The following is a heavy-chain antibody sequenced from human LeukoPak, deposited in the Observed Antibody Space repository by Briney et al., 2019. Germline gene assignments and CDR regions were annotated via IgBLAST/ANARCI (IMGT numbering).Heavy chain of an antibody. V-gene: IGHV4-61*02. CDR3: AREGAAQRGEGSFDY. CDR2: IHSSGNT. D-gene: IGHD3-10*01. Sequence: SQTLSLTCTVSDDSISSGRYYWSWIRQSAGQGLEWIGRIHSSGNTNYHPSLKRRVTISVDTSKNHFSLKLTSVSIADTAVYYCAREGAAQRGEGSFDYWGQGTLVPVSS. CDR1: DDSISSGRYY. J-gene: IGHJ4*02.